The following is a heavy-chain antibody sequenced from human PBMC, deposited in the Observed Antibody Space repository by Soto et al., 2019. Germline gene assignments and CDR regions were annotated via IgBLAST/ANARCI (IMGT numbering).Heavy chain of an antibody. CDR2: IRSKAYGGTT. J-gene: IGHJ3*02. CDR1: GFTFGDYA. V-gene: IGHV3-49*03. CDR3: TRAVGRITIFGHYRPPPPNDAFDI. D-gene: IGHD3-3*01. Sequence: GGSLRLSCTASGFTFGDYAMSWFRQAPGKGLEWVGFIRSKAYGGTTEYAASVKGRFTISRDDSKSIAYLQMNSLKTEDTAVYYCTRAVGRITIFGHYRPPPPNDAFDIWGQGTMVTVSS.